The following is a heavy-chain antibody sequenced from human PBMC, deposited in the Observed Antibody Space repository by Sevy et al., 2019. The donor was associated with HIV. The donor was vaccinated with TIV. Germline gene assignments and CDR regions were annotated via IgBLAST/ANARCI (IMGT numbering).Heavy chain of an antibody. Sequence: GGSLRLSCAASGFNFNAYAMHWVRQAPGEGLEWVAVISYDGINTYYAESVRGRFFISRDNSKNTLDLQMHSLTPEDRAVYFCARDFRYADDGVSNFDLWGQGTLVTVSS. D-gene: IGHD4-17*01. CDR3: ARDFRYADDGVSNFDL. CDR1: GFNFNAYA. V-gene: IGHV3-30-3*01. CDR2: ISYDGINT. J-gene: IGHJ4*02.